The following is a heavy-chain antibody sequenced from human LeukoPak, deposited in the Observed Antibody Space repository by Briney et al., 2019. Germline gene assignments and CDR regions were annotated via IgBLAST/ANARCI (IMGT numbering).Heavy chain of an antibody. CDR3: ARGAPEEYSSPPFDY. V-gene: IGHV1-3*01. Sequence: ASVKVSCKASGYTFTSYAMHWVRQAPGQRLEWMGSINAANANTTYSHQFQGRVTITRDTSASTAYMQLSSLRSEDTAVYYCARGAPEEYSSPPFDYWGQGTLVTVSS. J-gene: IGHJ4*02. CDR1: GYTFTSYA. D-gene: IGHD6-6*01. CDR2: INAANANT.